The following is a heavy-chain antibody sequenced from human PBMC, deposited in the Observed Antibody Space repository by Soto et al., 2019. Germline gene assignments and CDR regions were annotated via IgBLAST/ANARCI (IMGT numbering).Heavy chain of an antibody. D-gene: IGHD6-19*01. CDR1: GSSISSYY. Sequence: SETLSLTCSVAGSSISSYYWSWSRETPGKGLEWIGYIYYSGSTDYDPSLKSRVTISVDTSKNQFSLKLSSVTAADTAVYYCARAGGLGAVAADYWGQGTLVTVS. CDR2: IYYSGST. V-gene: IGHV4-59*01. CDR3: ARAGGLGAVAADY. J-gene: IGHJ4*02.